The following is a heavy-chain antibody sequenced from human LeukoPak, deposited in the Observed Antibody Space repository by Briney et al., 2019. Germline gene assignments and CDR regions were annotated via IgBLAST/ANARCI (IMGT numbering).Heavy chain of an antibody. V-gene: IGHV1-69*05. Sequence: RGSSVKVSCKASGGTFSSYAISRVRQAPGQGLEWMGGIIPIFGTANYAQKFQGRVTITTDESTSTAYMELSSLRSEDTAVYYCARAVLVVATIGGANWFDPWGQGTLVTVSS. CDR3: ARAVLVVATIGGANWFDP. CDR1: GGTFSSYA. J-gene: IGHJ5*02. CDR2: IIPIFGTA. D-gene: IGHD5-12*01.